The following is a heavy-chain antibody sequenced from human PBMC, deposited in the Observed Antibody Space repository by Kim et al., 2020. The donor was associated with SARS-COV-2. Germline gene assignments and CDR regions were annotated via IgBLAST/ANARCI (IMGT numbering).Heavy chain of an antibody. CDR2: INPSGGST. Sequence: ASVKVSCKASGYTFTSYYMHWVRQAPGQGLEWMGIINPSGGSTSYAQKFQGRVTMTRDTSTSTVYMELSSLRSEDTAVYYCARDWRSYYKPYYYYGMDVWGQGTTVTVSS. CDR1: GYTFTSYY. D-gene: IGHD3-16*01. V-gene: IGHV1-46*01. J-gene: IGHJ6*02. CDR3: ARDWRSYYKPYYYYGMDV.